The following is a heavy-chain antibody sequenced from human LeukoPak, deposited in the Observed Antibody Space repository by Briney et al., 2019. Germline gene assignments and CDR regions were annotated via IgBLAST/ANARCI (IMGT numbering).Heavy chain of an antibody. V-gene: IGHV1-2*02. Sequence: ASAKVSCKASGYTFTGYYMHWVRQAPGQGLEWMGWINPNSGGTNYAQKFQGRVTMTRDTSISTAYMELSRLRSDDTAVYYCARDGGYCSGGSCGWDYFDYWGQGTLVTVSS. D-gene: IGHD2-15*01. CDR1: GYTFTGYY. CDR3: ARDGGYCSGGSCGWDYFDY. J-gene: IGHJ4*02. CDR2: INPNSGGT.